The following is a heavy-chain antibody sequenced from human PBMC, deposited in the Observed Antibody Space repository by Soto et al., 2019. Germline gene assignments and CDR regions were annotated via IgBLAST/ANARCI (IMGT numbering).Heavy chain of an antibody. CDR2: ISSSTSYI. CDR3: ARGYTGYCSGGTCYWFDP. J-gene: IGHJ5*02. D-gene: IGHD2-15*01. Sequence: EVQLVESGGGLVKPGGSLRLSCAASGFSFSSYSMNWVRQAPGKGLEWVSSISSSTSYINYEDSVKGRFTISRDNAKKSLYLQMNSLRAEDTAVYYCARGYTGYCSGGTCYWFDPWGQGTLVTVSS. V-gene: IGHV3-21*01. CDR1: GFSFSSYS.